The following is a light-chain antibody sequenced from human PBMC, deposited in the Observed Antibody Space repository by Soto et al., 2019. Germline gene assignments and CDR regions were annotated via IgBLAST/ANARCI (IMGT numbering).Light chain of an antibody. J-gene: IGKJ1*01. CDR2: GAS. V-gene: IGKV3-20*01. CDR3: QQYGSSPPGT. Sequence: DTVLTQTPWNLGWFAGERATLSCRASQSVSNIYIAWYQQKPGQAPRVLIYGASSRATGTPDRFSGSGSGTDFTLTISSLEPEDSPVYYCQQYGSSPPGTFGQGTQVEIK. CDR1: QSVSNIY.